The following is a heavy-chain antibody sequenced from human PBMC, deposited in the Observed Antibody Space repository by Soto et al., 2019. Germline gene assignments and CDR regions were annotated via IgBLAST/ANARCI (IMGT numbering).Heavy chain of an antibody. V-gene: IGHV1-18*01. CDR3: ARDTGNFFDY. CDR2: IGPSSGNT. Sequence: ASVKVSCKASGYTFTSYTVSCVRQAPGQGLEWVGWIGPSSGNTDSARNLQGRVTMTTDTSTSTAYMELRSLRSDDTAVYYCARDTGNFFDYWGQGTLVTVSS. CDR1: GYTFTSYT. J-gene: IGHJ4*02.